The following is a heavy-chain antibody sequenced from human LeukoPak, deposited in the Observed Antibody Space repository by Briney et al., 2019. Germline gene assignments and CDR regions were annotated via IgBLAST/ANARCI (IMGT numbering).Heavy chain of an antibody. CDR3: ARVKKQWLVHHLPLHLDY. D-gene: IGHD6-19*01. CDR1: GGSISSYY. V-gene: IGHV4-59*12. J-gene: IGHJ4*02. CDR2: IYYSGST. Sequence: PSETLSLTCTVSGGSISSYYWSWIRQPPGKGLEWIGYIYYSGSTNYNPSLKSRVTISVDTSKNQFSLKLSSVTAADTAVYYCARVKKQWLVHHLPLHLDYWGQGTLVTVSS.